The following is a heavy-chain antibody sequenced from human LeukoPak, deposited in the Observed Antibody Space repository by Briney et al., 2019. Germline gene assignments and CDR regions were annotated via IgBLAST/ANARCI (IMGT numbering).Heavy chain of an antibody. J-gene: IGHJ5*02. V-gene: IGHV4-30-2*01. CDR2: IYHSGST. D-gene: IGHD4-11*01. Sequence: PSETLSLTCTVSGGSISSGGYYWSWIRQPPGKGLEWTGYIYHSGSTYYNPSLKSRVTISVDRSKNQFSLKLSSVTAADTAVYYCARDRTGYSHNWFDPWGQGTLVTVSS. CDR3: ARDRTGYSHNWFDP. CDR1: GGSISSGGYY.